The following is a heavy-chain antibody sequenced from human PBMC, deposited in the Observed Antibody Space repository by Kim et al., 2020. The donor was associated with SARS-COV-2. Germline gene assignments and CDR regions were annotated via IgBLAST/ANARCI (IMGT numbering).Heavy chain of an antibody. CDR2: INYSGYT. J-gene: IGHJ4*01. Sequence: SETLSLTCTVSGGSITSYYWSWIRQTPGKGLEWIGFINYSGYTNYKSSPKSRVTISRDTSKNEMPLKMSSVTAADTALFYCSRLRYSCSPCCTHSFEYWG. CDR1: GGSITSYY. V-gene: IGHV4-59*08. CDR3: SRLRYSCSPCCTHSFEY. D-gene: IGHD2-8*01.